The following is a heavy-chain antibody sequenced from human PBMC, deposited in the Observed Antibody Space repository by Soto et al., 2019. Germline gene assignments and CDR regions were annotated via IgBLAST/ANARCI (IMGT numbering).Heavy chain of an antibody. J-gene: IGHJ4*02. CDR2: IYHSGST. CDR1: GGSISSSNW. Sequence: PSETLSLTCAVSGGSISSSNWWSWVRQPPGKGLEWIGEIYHSGSTNYNPSLKSRVTISVDKSKNQFSLKLSSVTAADTAVYYCARGLSRSYSSSPLILDYWGQGSLVIVSS. CDR3: ARGLSRSYSSSPLILDY. D-gene: IGHD6-6*01. V-gene: IGHV4-4*02.